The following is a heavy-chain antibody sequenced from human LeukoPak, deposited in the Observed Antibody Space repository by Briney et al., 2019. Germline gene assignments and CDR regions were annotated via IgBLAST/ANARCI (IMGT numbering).Heavy chain of an antibody. CDR2: INPSGGST. Sequence: ASVKVSCKASGYTFTSYYMHWVRQAPGQGLEWMGLINPSGGSTSYAQKFQGRVTMTRDTSTSTVYMELSSLRSEDTAVYYCARAHREQWLVLEFSLTTGDAFDIWGQGTMVTVSS. CDR3: ARAHREQWLVLEFSLTTGDAFDI. CDR1: GYTFTSYY. J-gene: IGHJ3*02. D-gene: IGHD6-19*01. V-gene: IGHV1-46*01.